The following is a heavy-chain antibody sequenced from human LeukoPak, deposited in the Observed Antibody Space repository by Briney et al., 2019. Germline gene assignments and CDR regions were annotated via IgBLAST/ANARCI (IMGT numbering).Heavy chain of an antibody. V-gene: IGHV3-23*01. D-gene: IGHD3-10*01. CDR2: ISGSGGST. CDR1: GFAFSSFA. CDR3: ANGDKKRITMVRGVMQPFDY. J-gene: IGHJ4*02. Sequence: GGSLRLSCAASGFAFSSFAMGWVRQAPGKGLEWVSAISGSGGSTYYADSVKGRFTISRDNSKNTLHLQMNILRAEDTAVYYCANGDKKRITMVRGVMQPFDYWGQGTLVTLSS.